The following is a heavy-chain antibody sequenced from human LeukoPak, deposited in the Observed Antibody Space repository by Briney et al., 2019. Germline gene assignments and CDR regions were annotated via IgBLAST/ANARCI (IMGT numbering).Heavy chain of an antibody. Sequence: SETLSLTCTVSGGSISNYYWSWIRQPPGKGLEWIGYIYYSGSTNYNPSLKSRVTISVDTSKNQFSLKLSSVTAADTAVYYCARDPDYYGSGSYGDYWGQGTLVTVSS. D-gene: IGHD3-10*01. CDR1: GGSISNYY. V-gene: IGHV4-59*01. CDR3: ARDPDYYGSGSYGDY. J-gene: IGHJ4*02. CDR2: IYYSGST.